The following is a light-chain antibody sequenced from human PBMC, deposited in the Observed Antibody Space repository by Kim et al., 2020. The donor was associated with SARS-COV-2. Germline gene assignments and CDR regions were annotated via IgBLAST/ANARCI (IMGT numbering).Light chain of an antibody. CDR2: GAS. CDR3: QQYSNWPRT. CDR1: QSVSSD. V-gene: IGKV3-15*01. Sequence: EIVMTQSPATLSVSPGERATLSCRASQSVSSDLAWYQQKPGQAPRLLIYGASTRATGIPARFSGSGSGTEFTVTISSLQSEDSAVYYCQQYSNWPRTFGPGTKVDIK. J-gene: IGKJ1*01.